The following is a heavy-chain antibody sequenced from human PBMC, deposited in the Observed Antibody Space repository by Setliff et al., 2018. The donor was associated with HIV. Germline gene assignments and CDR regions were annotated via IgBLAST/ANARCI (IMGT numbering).Heavy chain of an antibody. CDR3: AKTIAALDY. CDR2: ISSSSNYI. J-gene: IGHJ4*02. D-gene: IGHD6-13*01. Sequence: GGSLRLSCAASGFTFSTYSMNWVRQAPGKGLEWASSISSSSNYIYYADSVKGRFTISRDNSRDTLYLQMNSLRVEDTAVYFCAKTIAALDYWGQGTLVTVSS. V-gene: IGHV3-21*04. CDR1: GFTFSTYS.